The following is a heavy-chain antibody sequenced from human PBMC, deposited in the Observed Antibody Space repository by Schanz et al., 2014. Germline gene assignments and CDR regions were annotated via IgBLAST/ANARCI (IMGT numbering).Heavy chain of an antibody. CDR3: ARKMKLGVYGGKGHDSLDI. D-gene: IGHD4-17*01. J-gene: IGHJ3*02. Sequence: EVQLLESGGGLVQPGGSLRLSCATSGFSFSSYAINWVRQAPGKGLEWVSGISGSGASTYYPDSVKGRFTISRDSSKNTRYLQMNTLRAEDTAVYYCARKMKLGVYGGKGHDSLDIWGQGTMVTVSS. CDR1: GFSFSSYA. V-gene: IGHV3-23*01. CDR2: ISGSGAST.